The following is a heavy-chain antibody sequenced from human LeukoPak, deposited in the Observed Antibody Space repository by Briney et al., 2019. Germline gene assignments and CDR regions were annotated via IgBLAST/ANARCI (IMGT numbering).Heavy chain of an antibody. CDR1: GGSISSSVHY. CDR3: ARQRYSGWYNGMDV. V-gene: IGHV4-39*01. D-gene: IGHD6-19*01. Sequence: SETLSLTCTVSGGSISSSVHYWGWIRQPPGRGLEWIGSVYYSGSTYYNPSLMSRITISVDTSKNQFSLKLGSVTAADTAVYYCARQRYSGWYNGMDVWGQGTTVTVSS. CDR2: VYYSGST. J-gene: IGHJ6*02.